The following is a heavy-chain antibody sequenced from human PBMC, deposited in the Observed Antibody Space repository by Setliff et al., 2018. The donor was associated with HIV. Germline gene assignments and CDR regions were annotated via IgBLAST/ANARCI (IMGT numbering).Heavy chain of an antibody. V-gene: IGHV4-34*01. CDR3: ARVRGRYYYHYAMDV. J-gene: IGHJ6*02. CDR1: GGSFSGYY. Sequence: SETLSLTCAVYGGSFSGYYWSWIRQPPGKGLEWIGEINDNGSTNYNPTLKSRVTISVDTSKNQFSLKLSSVTAADTAVYYCARVRGRYYYHYAMDVWGQGTTVTVSS. CDR2: INDNGST. D-gene: IGHD3-10*01.